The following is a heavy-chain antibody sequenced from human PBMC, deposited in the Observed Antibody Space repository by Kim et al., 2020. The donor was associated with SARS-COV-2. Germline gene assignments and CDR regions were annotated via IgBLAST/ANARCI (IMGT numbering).Heavy chain of an antibody. CDR1: GGSFSDYY. J-gene: IGHJ5*02. V-gene: IGHV4-34*01. CDR2: IDHSGST. Sequence: SETLSLTCAVYGGSFSDYYWSWIRQPPGKGLEWIGEIDHSGSTNYSPSLKSRVTISLDTSKNQFSLQLSSVTAADTAVYYCARRYYYGSGSLFRPNCFDP. D-gene: IGHD3-10*01. CDR3: ARRYYYGSGSLFRPNCFDP.